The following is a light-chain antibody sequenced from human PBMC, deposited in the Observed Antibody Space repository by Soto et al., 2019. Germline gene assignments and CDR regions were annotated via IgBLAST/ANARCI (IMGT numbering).Light chain of an antibody. Sequence: QSVLTQPPSASGTPGQRVTISCSGSYSNFGSNIVNWYQHFPGTAPKLLIYNNNKRPSGVPDRFSASKSGTSVSLAISGLQSEDEAIYYCASWDDSLNDVLFGGGTKLNVL. V-gene: IGLV1-44*01. CDR2: NNN. J-gene: IGLJ2*01. CDR3: ASWDDSLNDVL. CDR1: YSNFGSNI.